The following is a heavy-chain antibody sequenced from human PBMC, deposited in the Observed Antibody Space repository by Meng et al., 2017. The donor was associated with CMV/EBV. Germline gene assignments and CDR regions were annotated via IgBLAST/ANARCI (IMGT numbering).Heavy chain of an antibody. CDR3: ARWYYYDSSGYYDGGSSVDY. V-gene: IGHV1-3*02. Sequence: ASVKVSCKASGYTFTSYAMHWVRQAPGQRLEWMGWSNAGNGNTKYSQEFQGRVTITRDTSASTAYMELSSLRAEDTAVYYCARWYYYDSSGYYDGGSSVDYWGQGTLVTVSS. J-gene: IGHJ4*02. D-gene: IGHD3-22*01. CDR2: SNAGNGNT. CDR1: GYTFTSYA.